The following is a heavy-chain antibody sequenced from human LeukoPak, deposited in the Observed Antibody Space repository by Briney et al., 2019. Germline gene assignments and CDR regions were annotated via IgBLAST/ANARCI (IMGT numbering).Heavy chain of an antibody. V-gene: IGHV3-21*01. CDR1: GFTFSSYW. D-gene: IGHD2-2*01. CDR2: IISSSSYI. CDR3: ARTRAPSNGRVLYYMDV. Sequence: PGGSLRLSCAASGFTFSSYWLTWVRQAPGKGLEWVSSIISSSSYIYYADSVKGRFTISRDNAKNSLYLQMNSLRAEDTAVYYCARTRAPSNGRVLYYMDVWGKGTTVTVSS. J-gene: IGHJ6*03.